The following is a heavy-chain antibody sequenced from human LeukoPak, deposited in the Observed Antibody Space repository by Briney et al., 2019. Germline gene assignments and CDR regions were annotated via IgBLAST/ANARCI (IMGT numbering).Heavy chain of an antibody. D-gene: IGHD5-18*01. CDR1: GLTFSRYA. J-gene: IGHJ4*02. CDR2: ISESGSGT. CDR3: AKDIAQGYTFGSIEQDY. V-gene: IGHV3-23*01. Sequence: GGSLRLSCAVSGLTFSRYAMSWVRQAPGKGLEWVSAISESGSGTYYADSVKGRFTISRDNSKDALSLQMNSLRAEDTAVYYCAKDIAQGYTFGSIEQDYWGQGTLVTVSS.